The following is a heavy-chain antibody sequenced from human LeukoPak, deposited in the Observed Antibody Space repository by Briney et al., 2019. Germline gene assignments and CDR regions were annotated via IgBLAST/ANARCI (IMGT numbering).Heavy chain of an antibody. Sequence: SETLSLTCTVSGGSISSSSYYWGWIRQPPGKGLEWIGSIYYSGSTYYNPSLKSRVTITVDTSKNQFSLKLSSVTAADTAVYYCARTYYYGSGRFWFDPWGQGTLVTVSS. J-gene: IGHJ5*02. CDR3: ARTYYYGSGRFWFDP. CDR1: GGSISSSSYY. CDR2: IYYSGST. V-gene: IGHV4-39*07. D-gene: IGHD3-10*01.